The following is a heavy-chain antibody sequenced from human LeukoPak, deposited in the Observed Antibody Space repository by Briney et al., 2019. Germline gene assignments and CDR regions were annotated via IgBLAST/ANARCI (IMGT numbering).Heavy chain of an antibody. CDR1: GFTLSSYS. D-gene: IGHD5-24*01. Sequence: PGGSLRLSCAASGFTLSSYSMNWVRQAPGKGLEWISYISSSSSTLYYADSVKGRFTISRDNAKNSLYLQMNSLRADDTAVYYCARDERWLPWRYFDYWGQGTLATVSS. CDR3: ARDERWLPWRYFDY. J-gene: IGHJ4*02. CDR2: ISSSSSTL. V-gene: IGHV3-48*01.